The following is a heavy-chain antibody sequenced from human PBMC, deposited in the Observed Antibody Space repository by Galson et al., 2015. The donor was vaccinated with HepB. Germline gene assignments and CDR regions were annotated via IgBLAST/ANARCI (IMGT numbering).Heavy chain of an antibody. D-gene: IGHD1-7*01. J-gene: IGHJ6*03. CDR1: GFTFSSYG. CDR3: AKDFNWNSFSPKYYYYYYYMDV. Sequence: SLRLSCAASGFTFSSYGMHWVRQAPGKGLEWVAVISYDGSNKYYADSVKGRFTISRDNSKNTLYLQMNSLRAEDTAVYYCAKDFNWNSFSPKYYYYYYYMDVWGKGTTVTVSS. V-gene: IGHV3-30*18. CDR2: ISYDGSNK.